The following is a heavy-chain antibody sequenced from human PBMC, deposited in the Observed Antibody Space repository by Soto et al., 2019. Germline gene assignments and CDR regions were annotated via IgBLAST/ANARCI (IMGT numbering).Heavy chain of an antibody. CDR1: GYTYTSYG. Sequence: ASLKVSCNASGYTYTSYGISWVLQAPGQGLEWMGWISAYNGNTNYAQKLQGRVTMTTDTSTSTAYMELRSLRSDDTAVYYCARDEQQLVLTTDYWGQGTLVTVSS. CDR3: ARDEQQLVLTTDY. D-gene: IGHD6-13*01. CDR2: ISAYNGNT. V-gene: IGHV1-18*01. J-gene: IGHJ4*02.